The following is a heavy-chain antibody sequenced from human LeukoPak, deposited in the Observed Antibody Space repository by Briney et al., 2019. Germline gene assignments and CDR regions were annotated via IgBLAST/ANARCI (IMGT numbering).Heavy chain of an antibody. J-gene: IGHJ4*02. Sequence: GGSLRLSCAASGLTFSSYGMHWVRQAPGKGLEWVTFIRYDGERQHYVDSVKGRFTISRDNSKDTLYLQMNDVRPEDTAVYYCAKDQNWNYDYWGQGTLVTVSS. CDR1: GLTFSSYG. V-gene: IGHV3-30*02. CDR2: IRYDGERQ. D-gene: IGHD1-7*01. CDR3: AKDQNWNYDY.